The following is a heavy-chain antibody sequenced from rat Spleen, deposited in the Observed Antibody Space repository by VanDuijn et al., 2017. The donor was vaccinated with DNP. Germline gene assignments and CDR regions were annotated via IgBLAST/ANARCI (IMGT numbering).Heavy chain of an antibody. D-gene: IGHD1-4*01. CDR2: INTGSGGT. Sequence: QVQLQQSGAELAKPGSSVKISCKASGYTFTTYYISWIKQTTGQDREYIGYINTGSGGTTYNEKFKGKATLTVDTSSSTPFMQLSSLTPDDSAVYYCARRRLPYWYFDFWGPGTMVTVSS. CDR1: GYTFTTYY. CDR3: ARRRLPYWYFDF. J-gene: IGHJ1*01. V-gene: IGHV1-43*01.